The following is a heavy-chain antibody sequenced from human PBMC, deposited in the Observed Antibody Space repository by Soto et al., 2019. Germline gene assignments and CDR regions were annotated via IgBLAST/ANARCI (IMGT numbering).Heavy chain of an antibody. CDR3: ARGGLKCERPSWFDP. J-gene: IGHJ5*02. CDR1: GGTFSSYA. Sequence: SVKVSCKASGGTFSSYAISWVRQAPGQGLEWMGGIIPIFGTANYAQKFQGRVTITADESTSTAYMELSSLRSEDTAVYYCARGGLKCERPSWFDPWGQGTLVTVSS. CDR2: IIPIFGTA. V-gene: IGHV1-69*13.